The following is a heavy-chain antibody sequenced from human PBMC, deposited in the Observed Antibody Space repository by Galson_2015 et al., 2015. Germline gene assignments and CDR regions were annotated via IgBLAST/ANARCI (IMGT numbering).Heavy chain of an antibody. CDR2: IIPIFGTA. V-gene: IGHV1-69*13. Sequence: SVKVSCKASGGTFSSYAISWVRQAPGQGLEWMGGIIPIFGTANYAQKFQGRVTITADESTSTAYMELSSLRSEDTAVYYCARDRGANPSLYYYGMDVWGQGTTVTVSS. CDR1: GGTFSSYA. CDR3: ARDRGANPSLYYYGMDV. D-gene: IGHD4/OR15-4a*01. J-gene: IGHJ6*02.